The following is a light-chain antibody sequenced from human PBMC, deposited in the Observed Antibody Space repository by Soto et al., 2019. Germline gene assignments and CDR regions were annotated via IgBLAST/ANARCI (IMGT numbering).Light chain of an antibody. CDR3: CSYAGSTILV. Sequence: QSVLTQPPSASGSPGQSVTISCTGTSSDVGGYNFVSWYRQHPGKAPQLMIYEVSKRPSGVPDRFSGSKSGNTASLTISGLQADDEADYYCCSYAGSTILVFGTGNKVTVL. CDR1: SSDVGGYNF. V-gene: IGLV2-8*01. CDR2: EVS. J-gene: IGLJ1*01.